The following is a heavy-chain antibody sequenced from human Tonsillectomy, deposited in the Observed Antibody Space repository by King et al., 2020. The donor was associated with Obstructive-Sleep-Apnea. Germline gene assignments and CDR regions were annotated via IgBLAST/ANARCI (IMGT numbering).Heavy chain of an antibody. Sequence: VQLVESGGGVVQPGRSLRLSCAASGFTFSNYCMHWVRQAPGKGLEGGAVIWYYGSNEFYGDSVKGRFTISRDNSKNKLYLQMNSLRAEDTAVYYCARGSGSRFYYGMDVWGQGTTVTVSS. CDR2: IWYYGSNE. D-gene: IGHD3-10*01. CDR1: GFTFSNYC. J-gene: IGHJ6*02. V-gene: IGHV3-33*01. CDR3: ARGSGSRFYYGMDV.